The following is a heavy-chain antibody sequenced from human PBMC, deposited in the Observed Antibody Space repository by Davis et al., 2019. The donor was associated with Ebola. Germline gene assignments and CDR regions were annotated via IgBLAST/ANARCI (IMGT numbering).Heavy chain of an antibody. CDR2: IYYSGST. Sequence: MPSETLSLTCTVSGGSISSYYWSWIRQPPGKGLEWIGYIYYSGSTNYNPSPKSRVTISVDTSKNQFSLNLSSVTAADTAVYYCARGQLWLGDWFDPWGQGTLVTVSS. CDR3: ARGQLWLGDWFDP. V-gene: IGHV4-59*08. CDR1: GGSISSYY. D-gene: IGHD5-18*01. J-gene: IGHJ5*02.